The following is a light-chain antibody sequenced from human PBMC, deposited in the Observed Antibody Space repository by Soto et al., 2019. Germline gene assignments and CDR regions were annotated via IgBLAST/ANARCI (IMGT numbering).Light chain of an antibody. V-gene: IGKV3-11*01. CDR3: QQYGSPLT. CDR2: DAS. Sequence: EIVLTQSPAILSLSPVEKATLSCRASQSVSGSLGWYQQKPGQAPRLIIYDASVRATGIPARFSGSGSGTDFTLTISRLEPEDFAVYYCQQYGSPLTFGGGTKVDIK. CDR1: QSVSGS. J-gene: IGKJ4*01.